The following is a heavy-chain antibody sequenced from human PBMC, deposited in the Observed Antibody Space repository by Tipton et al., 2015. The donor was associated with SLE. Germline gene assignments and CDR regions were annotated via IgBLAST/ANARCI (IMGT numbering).Heavy chain of an antibody. V-gene: IGHV4-59*01. CDR2: IYYSGST. J-gene: IGHJ1*01. CDR1: GGSISSYY. D-gene: IGHD3-10*01. CDR3: ARVRGRGYFQH. Sequence: GSLRLSCTVSGGSISSYYWSWIRQPPGKGLEWIGYIYYSGSTNYNPSLKSRVTISADTAKNQFSLKLSSVTAADTAVYYCARVRGRGYFQHWGQGTLVTVSS.